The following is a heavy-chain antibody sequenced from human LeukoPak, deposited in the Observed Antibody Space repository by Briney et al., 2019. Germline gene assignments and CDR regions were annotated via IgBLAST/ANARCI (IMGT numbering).Heavy chain of an antibody. CDR3: GKDPNGDYVGAFDFQR. CDR2: ITGSGATT. D-gene: IGHD4-17*01. V-gene: IGHV3-23*01. Sequence: GGSLRLSCAASGFTFRNYAVVWVRQAPGKGLEWVSAITGSGATTYYADSVRGRFTIYRDNSKNTLYLQMNNLRGEDTAVYYCGKDPNGDYVGAFDFQRWGQGTLVAVSS. J-gene: IGHJ1*01. CDR1: GFTFRNYA.